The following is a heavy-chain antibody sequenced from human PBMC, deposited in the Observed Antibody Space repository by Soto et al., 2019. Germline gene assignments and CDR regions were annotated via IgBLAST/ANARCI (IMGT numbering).Heavy chain of an antibody. J-gene: IGHJ5*02. V-gene: IGHV1-69*13. D-gene: IGHD6-6*01. CDR2: IIPIFGTA. CDR1: GGTFSSYA. Sequence: SSVKVSCKASGGTFSSYAISWVRQAPGQGLEWMGGIIPIFGTANYAQKFQGRVTITADESTSTAYMELSRLRSEDTAVYYCARDPTYSSSPSGSPRVWFDPWGQGTLVTVSS. CDR3: ARDPTYSSSPSGSPRVWFDP.